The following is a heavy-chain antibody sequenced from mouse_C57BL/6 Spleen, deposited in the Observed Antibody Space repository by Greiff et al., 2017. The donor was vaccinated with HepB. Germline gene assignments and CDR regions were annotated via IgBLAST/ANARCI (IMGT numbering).Heavy chain of an antibody. Sequence: QVQLQQSGAELVRPGASVKLSCKASGYSFTDYYINWVKQRPGQGLEWIARIYPGSGNTYFNEKFKGKATLTAEKSSSTAYMQLSSLTSEDSAVYFYARSPSYFDDWGKGTTLTVSS. J-gene: IGHJ2*01. V-gene: IGHV1-76*01. CDR2: IYPGSGNT. CDR3: ARSPSYFDD. CDR1: GYSFTDYY.